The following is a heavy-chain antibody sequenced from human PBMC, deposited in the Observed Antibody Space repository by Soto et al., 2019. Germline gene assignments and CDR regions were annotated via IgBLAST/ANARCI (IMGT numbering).Heavy chain of an antibody. J-gene: IGHJ4*02. D-gene: IGHD5-18*01. CDR1: GGSIISGGYY. V-gene: IGHV4-31*03. CDR3: ARLQWTAMVPHFDY. Sequence: PSETLSLTCTVSGGSIISGGYYWNWIRQHPGKGLEWIGYIYYSGSTYYNPSLKSRVTISVDTSKNQFSLKLSSVTAADTAVYYCARLQWTAMVPHFDYWGQGTLVTVSS. CDR2: IYYSGST.